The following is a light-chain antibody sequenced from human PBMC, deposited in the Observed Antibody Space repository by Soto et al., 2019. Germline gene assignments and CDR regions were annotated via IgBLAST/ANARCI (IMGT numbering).Light chain of an antibody. CDR2: GAS. CDR1: QSVSGN. Sequence: EIVMTQSPATLSVSPGERATLSYRASQSVSGNLAWYQQKPGQAPRLLIYGASTRATGIPARFSGSGSGTEFTLTISSLQSEDFAVYYCQQYNNWPGTFGQGTKVEIK. CDR3: QQYNNWPGT. J-gene: IGKJ1*01. V-gene: IGKV3-15*01.